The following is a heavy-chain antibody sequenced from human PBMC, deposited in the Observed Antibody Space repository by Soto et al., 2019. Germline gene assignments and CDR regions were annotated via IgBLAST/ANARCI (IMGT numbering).Heavy chain of an antibody. CDR2: IYYSGST. V-gene: IGHV4-39*01. J-gene: IGHJ4*02. Sequence: PSETLSLTCTVSGGSISSSSYYWGWIRQPPGKGLEWIGTIYYSGSTYYNPSLKSRVTISVDTSKNQFSLKLSSVTAADTAVYYCARQVYCSGGRCLLIDYWGQGTLVTVSS. D-gene: IGHD2-15*01. CDR3: ARQVYCSGGRCLLIDY. CDR1: GGSISSSSYY.